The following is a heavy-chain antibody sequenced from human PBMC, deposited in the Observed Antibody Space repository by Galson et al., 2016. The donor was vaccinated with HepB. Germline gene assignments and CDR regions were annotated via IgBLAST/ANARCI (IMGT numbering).Heavy chain of an antibody. Sequence: SLRLSCAASGFTFNDYNMSWIRQAPGKGLEWVSYISTSGNTIYYADSVNGRFTTSRDTAKRSVYLQMTSLRADDTAVYYCARIGWDVSFDYWGQGTLVAVSS. V-gene: IGHV3-11*01. D-gene: IGHD1-26*01. CDR1: GFTFNDYN. CDR3: ARIGWDVSFDY. CDR2: ISTSGNTI. J-gene: IGHJ4*02.